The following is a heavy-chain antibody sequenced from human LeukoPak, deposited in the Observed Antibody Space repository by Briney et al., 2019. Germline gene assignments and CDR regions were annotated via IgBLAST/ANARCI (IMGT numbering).Heavy chain of an antibody. CDR3: ARTPRGYNSGTFFDY. CDR2: ISGDGTST. CDR1: GFTFSNYW. J-gene: IGHJ4*02. D-gene: IGHD6-19*01. V-gene: IGHV3-74*01. Sequence: PWGSLRLSCADSGFTFSNYWMHWVRQGPGKGLVWVSRISGDGTSTSYADSVKGRFTISRDNARNTLYLQMNSLRAEDTAMYFCARTPRGYNSGTFFDYWGQGTLVTVSS.